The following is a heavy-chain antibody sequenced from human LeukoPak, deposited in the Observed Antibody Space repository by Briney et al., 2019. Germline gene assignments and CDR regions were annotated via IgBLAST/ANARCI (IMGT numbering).Heavy chain of an antibody. D-gene: IGHD5-24*01. CDR2: IYYSGST. J-gene: IGHJ4*02. V-gene: IGHV4-59*01. CDR3: ARASGRDGYNSDY. CDR1: GGSISSYY. Sequence: SETLSLTCTVSGGSISSYYWSWIRQPPGKGLEWIGYIYYSGSTNYNPSLKSRVTISVDTSKNQFSLKLSSVTAADTAVYYCARASGRDGYNSDYWGQGTLVTVSS.